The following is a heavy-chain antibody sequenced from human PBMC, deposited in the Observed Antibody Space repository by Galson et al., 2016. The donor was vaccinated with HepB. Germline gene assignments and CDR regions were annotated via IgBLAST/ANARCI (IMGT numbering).Heavy chain of an antibody. J-gene: IGHJ4*02. CDR3: AKDGGWGVGYFDY. CDR2: ISGSGGST. V-gene: IGHV3-23*01. D-gene: IGHD3-10*01. Sequence: YAMNWVRQAPGKGLEWVSAISGSGGSTYSADSVKGRFTISRDNSKNTLSLQMNSLRAEDTAVYYCAKDGGWGVGYFDYWGQGTLVTVSS. CDR1: YA.